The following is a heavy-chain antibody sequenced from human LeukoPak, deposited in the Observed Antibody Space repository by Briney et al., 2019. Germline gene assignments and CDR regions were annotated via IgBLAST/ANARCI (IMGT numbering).Heavy chain of an antibody. CDR2: INHSGST. Sequence: PSETLSLTCAVYGGSFSGYYWSWIRQPPGKGLEWIGEINHSGSTNYNPSLKSRVTIPVDTSKNQFSLKLSSVTAADTAVYYCARGLDRSSDYWGQGTLVTVSS. CDR1: GGSFSGYY. CDR3: ARGLDRSSDY. V-gene: IGHV4-34*01. D-gene: IGHD6-6*01. J-gene: IGHJ4*02.